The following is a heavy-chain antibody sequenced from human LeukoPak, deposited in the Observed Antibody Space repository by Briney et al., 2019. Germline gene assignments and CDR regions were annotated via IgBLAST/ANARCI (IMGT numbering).Heavy chain of an antibody. J-gene: IGHJ4*02. V-gene: IGHV3-53*01. Sequence: GGSLRLSCVASGFTFSSYGMNWVRQAPGKGLEWVSVVYSSGTTYYADSVKGRFTISRDNSKNTLYLQMNSLRAEDTAVYYCARGGYSSGWYRDWGQGTLVTVSS. D-gene: IGHD6-19*01. CDR2: VYSSGTT. CDR1: GFTFSSYG. CDR3: ARGGYSSGWYRD.